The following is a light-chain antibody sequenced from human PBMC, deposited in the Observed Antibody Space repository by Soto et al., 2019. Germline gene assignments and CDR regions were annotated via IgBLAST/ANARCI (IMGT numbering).Light chain of an antibody. J-gene: IGLJ3*02. CDR3: TSYTSSSTWM. Sequence: QSALTQPASVSGSPGQSITISCTGTSSDVGDYNYVSWYQHHPGKAPKLMIYEVSTRPSGVSNRFSGSKSGSTASLTISGLQAEDEADYYCTSYTSSSTWMFGGGTQLTVL. CDR1: SSDVGDYNY. V-gene: IGLV2-14*01. CDR2: EVS.